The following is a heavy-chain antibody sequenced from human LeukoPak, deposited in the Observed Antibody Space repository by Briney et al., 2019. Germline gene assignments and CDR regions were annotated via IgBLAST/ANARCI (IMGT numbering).Heavy chain of an antibody. Sequence: PSETLSLTCTVSGGSISSSSYYWGRIRQPPGKGLEWIGSIYYSGSTYYNPSLKSRVTISVDTSKNQFSLKLSSVTAADTAVYYCARHRSPRWLQYLCYFDYWGQGTLVTVSS. D-gene: IGHD5-24*01. CDR1: GGSISSSSYY. CDR3: ARHRSPRWLQYLCYFDY. CDR2: IYYSGST. J-gene: IGHJ4*02. V-gene: IGHV4-39*01.